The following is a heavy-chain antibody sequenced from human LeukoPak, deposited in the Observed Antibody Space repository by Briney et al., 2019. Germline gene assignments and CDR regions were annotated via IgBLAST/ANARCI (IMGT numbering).Heavy chain of an antibody. D-gene: IGHD6-13*01. CDR2: ISASGGST. J-gene: IGHJ4*02. CDR1: GFSFSSYA. CDR3: AKVIAAAGTQC. V-gene: IGHV3-23*01. Sequence: GGSLRLSCAGSGFSFSSYAMSWVRQAPGKGLEWVSAISASGGSTYYADSVKGRFTISRDNSKNTLYLQMNSLRAEDTAVYYCAKVIAAAGTQCWGQGTLVTVSS.